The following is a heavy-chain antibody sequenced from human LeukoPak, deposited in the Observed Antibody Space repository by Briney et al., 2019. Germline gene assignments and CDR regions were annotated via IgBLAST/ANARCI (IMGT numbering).Heavy chain of an antibody. CDR1: GFTFSSYA. D-gene: IGHD3-22*01. V-gene: IGHV3-64*01. J-gene: IGHJ6*04. CDR2: ISSNGGST. Sequence: GGSLRLSCAASGFTFSSYAMHWVRQAPGKGLEYVSAISSNGGSTYYANSVKGRFTISRDNSKNTLYLQMGSLRSDDTAVYYCARDRYYDSSGMDVWGKGTTVTVSS. CDR3: ARDRYYDSSGMDV.